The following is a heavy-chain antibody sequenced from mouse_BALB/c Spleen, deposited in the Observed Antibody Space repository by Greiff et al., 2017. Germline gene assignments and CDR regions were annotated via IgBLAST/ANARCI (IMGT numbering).Heavy chain of an antibody. J-gene: IGHJ2*01. CDR3: AREDTTVVGDY. D-gene: IGHD1-1*01. CDR1: GFNIKDYY. CDR2: IDPENGDT. V-gene: IGHV14-4*02. Sequence: VQLQQSGAELVRSGASVKLSCTASGFNIKDYYMHWVKQRPEQGLEWIGWIDPENGDTEYAPKFQGKATMTADTSSNTAYMQLSSLTSEDSAVYFCAREDTTVVGDYWGQGTTLTVSS.